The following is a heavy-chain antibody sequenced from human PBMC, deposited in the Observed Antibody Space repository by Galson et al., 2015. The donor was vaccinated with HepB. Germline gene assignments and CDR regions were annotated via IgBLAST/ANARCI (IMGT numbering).Heavy chain of an antibody. Sequence: SLRLSCAASGFIFSDAWMSWVRQAPGKGLEWVGRIKSNSHGGTTDYAAAVKGRFIISRDDSKNTMYLQMNSLKIEDTALYYCSGDSNPDYWGQGTLVTVSS. J-gene: IGHJ4*02. D-gene: IGHD4-17*01. V-gene: IGHV3-15*01. CDR1: GFIFSDAW. CDR3: SGDSNPDY. CDR2: IKSNSHGGTT.